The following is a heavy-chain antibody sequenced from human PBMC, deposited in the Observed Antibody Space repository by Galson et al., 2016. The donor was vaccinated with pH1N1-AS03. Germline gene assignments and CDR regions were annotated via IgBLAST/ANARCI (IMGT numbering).Heavy chain of an antibody. CDR1: GYSIRSGFH. V-gene: IGHV4-38-2*01. Sequence: VSGYSIRSGFHWAWVRQPPSKGLEWIGTISHSGNTYYNPSLKSRVTMSVDTSKNQFSLKLSSVTAAGAAVYYCARFSGSYQFDYWGQGTLVTVSS. CDR2: ISHSGNT. D-gene: IGHD1-26*01. J-gene: IGHJ4*02. CDR3: ARFSGSYQFDY.